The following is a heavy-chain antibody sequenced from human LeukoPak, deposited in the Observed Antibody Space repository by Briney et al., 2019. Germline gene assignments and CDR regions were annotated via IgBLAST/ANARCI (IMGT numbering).Heavy chain of an antibody. V-gene: IGHV1-69*04. J-gene: IGHJ4*02. CDR2: IIPILGIA. D-gene: IGHD2-15*01. CDR1: GYTFTSYG. CDR3: ARGYCSGGSCYHPAGY. Sequence: SVKVSCKASGYTFTSYGISWVRQAPGQGLEWMGRIIPILGIANYAQKFQGRVTITADKSTSTAYMELSSLRSEDTAVYYCARGYCSGGSCYHPAGYWGRGTLVTVSS.